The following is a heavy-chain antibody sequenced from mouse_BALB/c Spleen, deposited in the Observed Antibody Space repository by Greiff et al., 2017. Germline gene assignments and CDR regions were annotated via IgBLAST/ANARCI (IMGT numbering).Heavy chain of an antibody. Sequence: EVKLQESGPGLVKPSQSLSLTCSVTGYSITSGYYWNWIRQFPGNKLEWMGYISYDGSNNYNPSLKNRISITRDTSKNQFFLKLNSVTTEDTATYYCAIYDYDEEAWFAYWGQGTLVTVSA. V-gene: IGHV3-6*02. J-gene: IGHJ3*01. CDR1: GYSITSGYY. CDR2: ISYDGSN. CDR3: AIYDYDEEAWFAY. D-gene: IGHD2-4*01.